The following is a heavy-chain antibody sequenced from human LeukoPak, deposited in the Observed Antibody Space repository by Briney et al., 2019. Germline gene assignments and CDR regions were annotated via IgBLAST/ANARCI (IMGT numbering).Heavy chain of an antibody. D-gene: IGHD1-7*01. V-gene: IGHV1-69*05. Sequence: ASVKVSCKASGYTFTSYDINWVRQAPGQGLEWMGRIIPIFGTANYAQKFQGRVTITTDESTSTAYMELSSLRSEDTAVYYCARQPGGTTSAFDIWGQGTMVTVSS. J-gene: IGHJ3*02. CDR3: ARQPGGTTSAFDI. CDR2: IIPIFGTA. CDR1: GYTFTSYD.